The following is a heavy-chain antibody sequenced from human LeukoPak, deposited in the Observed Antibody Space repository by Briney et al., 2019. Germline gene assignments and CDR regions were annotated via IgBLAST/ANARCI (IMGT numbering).Heavy chain of an antibody. CDR2: ISSSGDST. CDR3: AKRLQFCSGGICYPVAIDY. CDR1: GFTFSSYA. D-gene: IGHD2-15*01. V-gene: IGHV3-23*01. J-gene: IGHJ4*02. Sequence: GGSLRLSCAASGFTFSSYAMRWVRQAPGKGLEWVSAISSSGDSTYYADSVKGRFTISRDNSKNTLYLQMNSLRAEDTAVYYCAKRLQFCSGGICYPVAIDYWGQGTLVTVSS.